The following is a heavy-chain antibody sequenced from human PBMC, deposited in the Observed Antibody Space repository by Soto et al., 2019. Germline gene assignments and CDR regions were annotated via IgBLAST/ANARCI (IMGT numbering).Heavy chain of an antibody. CDR1: GFTFSSYA. D-gene: IGHD3-3*02. Sequence: PGGSLRLSCAASGFTFSSYAMHWVRQAPGKGLEWVAVISYDGSNKYYADSVKGRFTISRDNSKNTLYLQMNSLRAEDTAVYYCARDVAWVSSLDYWGQGTRVTVSS. CDR2: ISYDGSNK. J-gene: IGHJ4*02. V-gene: IGHV3-30-3*01. CDR3: ARDVAWVSSLDY.